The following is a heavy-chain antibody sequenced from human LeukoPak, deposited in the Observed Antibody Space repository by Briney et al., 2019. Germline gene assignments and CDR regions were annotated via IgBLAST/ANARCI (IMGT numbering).Heavy chain of an antibody. CDR3: ARLPLQGGYCSSTSCYGGGAFDI. J-gene: IGHJ3*02. D-gene: IGHD2-2*01. V-gene: IGHV1-2*06. CDR2: INPSSGGT. Sequence: ASVKVSCKASGYTFTGYYMHWVRQAPGQGLEWMGRINPSSGGTNYAQKFQGRVTMTRDTSISTAYMELSRLRSDDTAVYYCARLPLQGGYCSSTSCYGGGAFDIWGQGTMVTVSS. CDR1: GYTFTGYY.